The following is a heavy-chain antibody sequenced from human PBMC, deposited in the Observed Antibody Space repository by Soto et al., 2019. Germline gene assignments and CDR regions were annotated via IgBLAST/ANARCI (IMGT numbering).Heavy chain of an antibody. CDR2: IHGDGGKI. J-gene: IGHJ4*02. CDR3: ARGRKYYDFWSGYSHPRYYFNY. CDR1: GFMFSAYW. Sequence: GGSLRLSCAASGFMFSAYWMSWVRQAPGKGLEWVANIHGDGGKIYYVDSVKGRFTISRDNAKRSLYLQMNSLRAEDTAVYYCARGRKYYDFWSGYSHPRYYFNYWGQGTLVTVSS. V-gene: IGHV3-7*01. D-gene: IGHD3-3*01.